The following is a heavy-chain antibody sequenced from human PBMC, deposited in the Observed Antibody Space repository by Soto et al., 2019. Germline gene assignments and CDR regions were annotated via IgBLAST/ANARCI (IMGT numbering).Heavy chain of an antibody. CDR3: ARVLTVRIAARFGP. CDR1: GGTFSSYA. J-gene: IGHJ5*02. CDR2: IIPIFGTA. D-gene: IGHD6-13*01. V-gene: IGHV1-69*13. Sequence: SVKVSCKASGGTFSSYAISWVRQAPGQGLEWMGGIIPIFGTANYAQKFQGRVTITADESTSTAYMELSSLRSEDTAVYYCARVLTVRIAARFGPWGQGTLVTVSS.